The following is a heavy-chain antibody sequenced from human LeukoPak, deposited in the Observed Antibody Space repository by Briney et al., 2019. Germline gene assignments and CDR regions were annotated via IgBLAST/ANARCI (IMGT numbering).Heavy chain of an antibody. CDR2: IYYSGST. V-gene: IGHV4-39*07. J-gene: IGHJ3*02. CDR1: GGSISSSSYY. D-gene: IGHD5-12*01. CDR3: ASSGGYDSDAFDI. Sequence: SETLSLTCTVSGGSISSSSYYWGWIRQPPGKGLEWIGSIYYSGSTYYNPSLKSRVTISVDTSKNQFSLKLSPVTAADTAVYYCASSGGYDSDAFDIWGQGTMVTVSS.